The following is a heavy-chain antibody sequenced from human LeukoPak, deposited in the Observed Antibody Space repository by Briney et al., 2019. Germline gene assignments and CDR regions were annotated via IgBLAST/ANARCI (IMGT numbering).Heavy chain of an antibody. CDR3: ARARGDSSPASRYFDY. D-gene: IGHD5-18*01. V-gene: IGHV3-30-3*01. CDR2: ISKDGSDK. CDR1: GFTFSDYA. Sequence: GGSLRLSCAASGFTFSDYAMHWVRQAPGKGLEWVAVISKDGSDKYYPGSVRGRFTISRDNSKNTLYVQMNSLRPEDTAIYYCARARGDSSPASRYFDYWGQGTLVTVSS. J-gene: IGHJ4*02.